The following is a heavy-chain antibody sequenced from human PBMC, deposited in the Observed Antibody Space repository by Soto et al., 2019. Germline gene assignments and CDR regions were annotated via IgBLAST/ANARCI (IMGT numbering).Heavy chain of an antibody. V-gene: IGHV1-18*01. CDR2: ISPYNDDT. D-gene: IGHD3-22*01. CDR1: GYSFSSYG. Sequence: ASVKVSCKASGYSFSSYGITWVRQAPGQGLEWLGWISPYNDDTKYAQRLQGRVTMTTDTSTRSAYMDIRGLRSDDTAIYYCARGGYYDSSGARNYHYYGMDVWGQGTTVTVSS. J-gene: IGHJ6*02. CDR3: ARGGYYDSSGARNYHYYGMDV.